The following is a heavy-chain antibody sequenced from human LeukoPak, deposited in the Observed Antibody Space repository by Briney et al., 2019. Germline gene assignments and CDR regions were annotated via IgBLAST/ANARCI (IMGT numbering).Heavy chain of an antibody. Sequence: GGSLRLSCAASGFTFSSYSMNWVRQAPGKGLEWVSSISSSSSYIYYADSVKGRFTISRDNAKNSLYLQMNSLRAEDTAVYYCARGPRGYSYGYLSGAFDIWGQGTMVTVSS. CDR1: GFTFSSYS. CDR3: ARGPRGYSYGYLSGAFDI. V-gene: IGHV3-21*01. D-gene: IGHD5-18*01. J-gene: IGHJ3*02. CDR2: ISSSSSYI.